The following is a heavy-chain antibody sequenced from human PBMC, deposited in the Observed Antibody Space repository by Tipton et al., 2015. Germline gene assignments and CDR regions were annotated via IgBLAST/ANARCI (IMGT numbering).Heavy chain of an antibody. CDR2: ISWNGGMT. V-gene: IGHV3-9*01. D-gene: IGHD2-8*02. CDR3: VRDQWRGSCTGGGCPG. Sequence: SLRLSCAASGFTFDDYAMHWVRQAPGKGLEWVSGISWNGGMTAHADSVGGRFTISRDNAKNSLDLQMSSLRAEDTAVYYCVRDQWRGSCTGGGCPGWGQGTLVNVSS. J-gene: IGHJ4*02. CDR1: GFTFDDYA.